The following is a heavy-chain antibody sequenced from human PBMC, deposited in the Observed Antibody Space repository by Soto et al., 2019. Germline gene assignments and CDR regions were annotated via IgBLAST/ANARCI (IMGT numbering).Heavy chain of an antibody. CDR2: IYHSGST. V-gene: IGHV4-30-2*01. J-gene: IGHJ6*02. Sequence: SETLSLTCAVSGGSISSGGYSWSWIRQPPGKGLEWVGYIYHSGSTYYNPSLKSRVTISVDTSKNQFSLKLSSVTAADTAVYYCARAVMGFGELLNNYHSYGMDVWGQGTTVTVSS. CDR1: GGSISSGGYS. D-gene: IGHD3-10*01. CDR3: ARAVMGFGELLNNYHSYGMDV.